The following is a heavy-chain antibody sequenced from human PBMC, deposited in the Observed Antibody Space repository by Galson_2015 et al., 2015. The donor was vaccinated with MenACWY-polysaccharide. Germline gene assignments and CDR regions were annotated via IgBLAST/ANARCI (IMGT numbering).Heavy chain of an antibody. CDR3: TRFSVYCQDSSGSFVVLDI. J-gene: IGHJ3*02. D-gene: IGHD3-22*01. V-gene: IGHV3-49*03. CDR1: GFNFGDYG. CDR2: IRSKAYGGTP. Sequence: SLRLSCAASGFNFGDYGMIWIRQAPGKGLEWISLIRSKAYGGTPESAASVKGRFTMSRDDSKRIAYLQMNSLNTEDTAVYYCTRFSVYCQDSSGSFVVLDIGGRGTMVTAS.